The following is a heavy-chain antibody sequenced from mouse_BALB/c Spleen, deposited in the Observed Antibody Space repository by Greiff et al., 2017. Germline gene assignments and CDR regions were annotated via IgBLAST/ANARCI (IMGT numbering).Heavy chain of an antibody. V-gene: IGHV3-2*02. CDR3: AKDGYGAY. J-gene: IGHJ3*01. CDR1: GYSITSDYA. Sequence: EVKLMESGPGLVKPSQSLSLTCTVTGYSITSDYAWNWIRQFPGNKLEWMGYISYSGSTSYNPSLKSRISITRDTSKNQFFLQLNSVTTEDTATYYCAKDGYGAYWGQGTLVTVSA. CDR2: ISYSGST. D-gene: IGHD2-2*01.